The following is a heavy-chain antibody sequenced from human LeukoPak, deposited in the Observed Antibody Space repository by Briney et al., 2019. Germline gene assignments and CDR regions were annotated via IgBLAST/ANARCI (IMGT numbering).Heavy chain of an antibody. CDR1: GFTFSSYA. J-gene: IGHJ4*02. CDR3: AEAQGRLDPFDY. CDR2: ISDNARST. V-gene: IGHV3-23*01. D-gene: IGHD1-1*01. Sequence: GGSLRLSCGASGFTFSSYAMAWVRQAPGKGLEWVSSISDNARSTYYADSVKGRFTISRDNSKNTLYLQMNSLRGDDSAIYYCAEAQGRLDPFDYWGQGTLVTVSS.